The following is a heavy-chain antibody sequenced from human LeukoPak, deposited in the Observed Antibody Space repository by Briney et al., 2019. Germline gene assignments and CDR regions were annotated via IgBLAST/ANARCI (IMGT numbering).Heavy chain of an antibody. J-gene: IGHJ4*01. Sequence: PGGPLRLSCAASGFTFSNYDMHWIRQAPGKGLEWVAFIRSDGSNKYYGDSVKGRFTISRDNSKNTLYLQMNSLRAEDTAVYYCGGLGIHDYWGHRTLVTVSS. CDR3: GGLGIHDY. CDR2: IRSDGSNK. D-gene: IGHD3/OR15-3a*01. CDR1: GFTFSNYD. V-gene: IGHV3-30*02.